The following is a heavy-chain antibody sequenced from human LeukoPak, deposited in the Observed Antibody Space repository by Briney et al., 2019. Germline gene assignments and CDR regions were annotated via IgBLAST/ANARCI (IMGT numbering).Heavy chain of an antibody. V-gene: IGHV3-23*01. Sequence: GGSLRLACAASGFTFSSYAMSWVRQAPGKGLEWVSAISSSGGSTYYADSVKGRFTISRDNSKNTLYLQMNSLRAEDTAIYYCARQQGYCGDGTCYFDYWGQGTLVTVSS. D-gene: IGHD2-15*01. J-gene: IGHJ4*02. CDR2: ISSSGGST. CDR3: ARQQGYCGDGTCYFDY. CDR1: GFTFSSYA.